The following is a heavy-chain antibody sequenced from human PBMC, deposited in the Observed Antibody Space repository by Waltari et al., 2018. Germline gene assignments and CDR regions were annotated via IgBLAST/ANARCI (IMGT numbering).Heavy chain of an antibody. J-gene: IGHJ6*03. CDR2: INPNSGGT. Sequence: QVQLVQSGAEVKKPGASVKVSCKAFGYTFPGYYMHWVRQAPGQGLEWMGWINPNSGGTNYAQKFQGRVTMTRDTSISTAYMELSRLRSDDTAVYYCARRIVGSGSYQDYYYYYYMDVWGKGTTVTVSS. CDR1: GYTFPGYY. D-gene: IGHD3-10*01. V-gene: IGHV1-2*02. CDR3: ARRIVGSGSYQDYYYYYYMDV.